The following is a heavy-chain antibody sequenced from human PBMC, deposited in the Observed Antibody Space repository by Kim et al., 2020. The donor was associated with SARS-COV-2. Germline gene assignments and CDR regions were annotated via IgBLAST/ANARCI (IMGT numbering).Heavy chain of an antibody. CDR2: MNPNSGNT. V-gene: IGHV1-8*01. CDR3: ARYPSITIFGVVEYYYYGMDV. J-gene: IGHJ6*02. Sequence: ASVKVSCKASGYTFTSYDINWVRQATGQGLEWMGWMNPNSGNTGYAQKFQGRVTMTRNTSISTAYMELSSLRSEDTAVYYCARYPSITIFGVVEYYYYGMDVWGQGTTVTVSS. CDR1: GYTFTSYD. D-gene: IGHD3-3*01.